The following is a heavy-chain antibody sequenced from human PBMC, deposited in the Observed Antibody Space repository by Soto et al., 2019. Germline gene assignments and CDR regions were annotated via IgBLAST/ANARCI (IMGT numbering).Heavy chain of an antibody. Sequence: EVQLVESGGGLVQPGGSLKLSCAASGFTFSGSHMHWVRQASGKGLEWVGRIGSKVDNYGTLYAASVTGRFTISRDDSKTTAFLQMNSLKTEGTAVYYCAPFCPDGVCYSDFDYWGQGILVAVSS. CDR2: IGSKVDNYGT. CDR1: GFTFSGSH. CDR3: APFCPDGVCYSDFDY. J-gene: IGHJ4*02. D-gene: IGHD2-8*01. V-gene: IGHV3-73*02.